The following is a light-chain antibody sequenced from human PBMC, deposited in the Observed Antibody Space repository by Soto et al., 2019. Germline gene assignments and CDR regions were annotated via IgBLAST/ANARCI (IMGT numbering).Light chain of an antibody. Sequence: QSVLTQPPSVSGAPGQRVTISCAGSSSDIGAGHDVHWYQQLPGTAPKLLIYGNTNRPSGVPDRFSGSKSGASASLAITGLQAEDEADYHCQSFDSSLRGWVFGGGTKLTVL. CDR1: SSDIGAGHD. CDR2: GNT. CDR3: QSFDSSLRGWV. V-gene: IGLV1-40*01. J-gene: IGLJ3*02.